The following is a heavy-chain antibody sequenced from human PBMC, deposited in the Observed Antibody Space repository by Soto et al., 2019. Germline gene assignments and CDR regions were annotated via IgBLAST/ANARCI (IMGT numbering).Heavy chain of an antibody. D-gene: IGHD3-3*01. J-gene: IGHJ6*02. Sequence: KTSETLSLTCTVSGGSISSGGYYWSWIRQHPGKGLEWIGYIYYSGSTYYNPSLKSRVTISVDTSKNQFSLKLSSVTAADTAVYYCARGGAFGVVSPVNYGMDVWGQGTTVTVSS. V-gene: IGHV4-31*03. CDR1: GGSISSGGYY. CDR3: ARGGAFGVVSPVNYGMDV. CDR2: IYYSGST.